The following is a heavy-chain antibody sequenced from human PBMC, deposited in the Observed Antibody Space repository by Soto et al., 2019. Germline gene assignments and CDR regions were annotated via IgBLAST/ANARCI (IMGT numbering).Heavy chain of an antibody. J-gene: IGHJ2*01. CDR1: GDSVSRNSAA. D-gene: IGHD3-10*01. CDR3: AREGLGEYYGSGSYYSYWYFDL. CDR2: TYYRSKWYN. V-gene: IGHV6-1*01. Sequence: SQTLSLTCAVSGDSVSRNSAAWNWIRQSPSRGLEWLGRTYYRSKWYNDYAVSVKSRITINPDTSKNQFSLQLNSVTPEDTAVYYCAREGLGEYYGSGSYYSYWYFDLWGRGTLVTVS.